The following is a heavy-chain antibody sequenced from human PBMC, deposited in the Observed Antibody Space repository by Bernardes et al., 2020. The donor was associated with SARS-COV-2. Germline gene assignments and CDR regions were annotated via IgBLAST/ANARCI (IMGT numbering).Heavy chain of an antibody. J-gene: IGHJ6*02. CDR2: ISAYNGNT. Sequence: ASVKVSCKASGYTFTSYGISWVRQPPGQGLEWMGWISAYNGNTNYAEKLQGRVTMTTDTSTSTAYMELRSLRSDDTAVYYCARMRRGIAAAGTYYYDDGMDVWGQAATVTVSS. CDR3: ARMRRGIAAAGTYYYDDGMDV. V-gene: IGHV1-18*01. D-gene: IGHD6-13*01. CDR1: GYTFTSYG.